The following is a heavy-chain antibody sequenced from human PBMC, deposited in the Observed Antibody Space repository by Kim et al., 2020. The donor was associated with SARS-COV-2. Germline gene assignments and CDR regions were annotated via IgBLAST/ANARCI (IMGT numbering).Heavy chain of an antibody. J-gene: IGHJ4*02. CDR1: GFTFFGHA. CDR3: LKGGWGWIWDY. V-gene: IGHV3-23*01. CDR2: IDGSDGTT. Sequence: GGSLRLSCTTSGFTFFGHAMSWVRQAPGKGLEWVSSIDGSDGTTYYVDSVNGRFSISRDDSRNTLYLQMSALRADDTATYYCLKGGWGWIWDYWGQGTL. D-gene: IGHD2-21*01.